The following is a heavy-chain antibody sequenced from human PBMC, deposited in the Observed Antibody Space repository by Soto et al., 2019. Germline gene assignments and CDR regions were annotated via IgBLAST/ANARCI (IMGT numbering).Heavy chain of an antibody. Sequence: SETLSLTCTVSGGSISSSSYYWGWLRQPPGKGLEWIGDIYYSGSTNYNPSLKSRVTISVDKSKNQFSLKLSSVTAADTAVYYCARGARLAVAGNGDAFDIWGQGTMVTVSS. CDR3: ARGARLAVAGNGDAFDI. CDR1: GGSISSSSYY. CDR2: IYYSGST. J-gene: IGHJ3*02. D-gene: IGHD6-19*01. V-gene: IGHV4-39*07.